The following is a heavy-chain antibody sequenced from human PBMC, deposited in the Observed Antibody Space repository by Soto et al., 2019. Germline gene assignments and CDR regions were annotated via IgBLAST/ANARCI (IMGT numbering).Heavy chain of an antibody. CDR1: GYTFTSYY. V-gene: IGHV1-46*01. D-gene: IGHD3-3*01. CDR2: INPSGGST. J-gene: IGHJ3*02. CDR3: AKDLSHILEWLLTDAFDI. Sequence: ASVKVSCKASGYTFTSYYMHWVRQAPGQGLEWMGIINPSGGSTSYAQKFQGRVTMTRDTSTSTFYMELSSLRSEDTAVYYCAKDLSHILEWLLTDAFDIWGQGTMVTVSS.